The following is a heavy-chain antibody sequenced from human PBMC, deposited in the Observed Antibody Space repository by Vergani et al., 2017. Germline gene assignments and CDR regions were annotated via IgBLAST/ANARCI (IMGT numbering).Heavy chain of an antibody. D-gene: IGHD1-14*01. CDR2: IIPILGTA. CDR3: ADNRAAGTGV. J-gene: IGHJ4*02. CDR1: GYTFSSYA. Sequence: QVQLVQSGAEVKKPGASVKVSCKASGYTFSSYAISWVRQAPGQGLEGMGRIIPILGTANYAQKFQGRVTITADESTSTAYMELSSLRSEDTAVYYCADNRAAGTGVWGQGTLVTVSS. V-gene: IGHV1-69*11.